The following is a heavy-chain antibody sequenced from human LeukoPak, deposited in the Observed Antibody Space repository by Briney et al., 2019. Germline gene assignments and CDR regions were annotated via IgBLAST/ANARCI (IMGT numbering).Heavy chain of an antibody. V-gene: IGHV3-53*01. J-gene: IGHJ4*02. CDR3: ARGTSGWSPAPFDY. CDR2: IYSGGST. D-gene: IGHD6-19*01. Sequence: GGSLRLSCAASGFTVSSNYMSWVRQAPGKGLEWVSVIYSGGSTYYADSVKGRFIISRDNSKNTLYLQMNSLRAEDTAVYYCARGTSGWSPAPFDYWGQGTLVTVSS. CDR1: GFTVSSNY.